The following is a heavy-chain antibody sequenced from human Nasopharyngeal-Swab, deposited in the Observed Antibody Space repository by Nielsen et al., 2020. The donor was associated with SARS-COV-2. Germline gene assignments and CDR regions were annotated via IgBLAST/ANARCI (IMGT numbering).Heavy chain of an antibody. Sequence: GGSLRLSCAASGFTFSSYGMHWVRQAPGKGPEWVAFIRYDGSNKYYADSVKGRFTISRDNSKNTLYLQMNSLRAEDTAVYYCAKDGAYDTMIVVVIKGPAFDIWGQGTMVTVSS. J-gene: IGHJ3*02. CDR2: IRYDGSNK. V-gene: IGHV3-30*02. D-gene: IGHD3-22*01. CDR3: AKDGAYDTMIVVVIKGPAFDI. CDR1: GFTFSSYG.